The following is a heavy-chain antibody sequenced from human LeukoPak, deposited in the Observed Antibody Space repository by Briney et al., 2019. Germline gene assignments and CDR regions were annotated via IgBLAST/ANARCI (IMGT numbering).Heavy chain of an antibody. CDR2: IYYSGST. V-gene: IGHV4-59*08. CDR1: GGSISSYF. Sequence: SETLSLTCTVSGGSISSYFGRWIRQPPGRGLEWIGYIYYSGSTNYNPSLKRRVTISVDTSKHQFSLKLSSVTAADTAVYYCARHRDKHDFWSGLLAYFDYWGQATLVTVSS. J-gene: IGHJ4*02. D-gene: IGHD3-3*01. CDR3: ARHRDKHDFWSGLLAYFDY.